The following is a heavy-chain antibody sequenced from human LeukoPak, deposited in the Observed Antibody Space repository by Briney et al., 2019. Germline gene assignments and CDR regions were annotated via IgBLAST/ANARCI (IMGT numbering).Heavy chain of an antibody. V-gene: IGHV4-34*01. CDR3: ASVRHDPLEYYYYVDV. CDR1: GDSLSRYY. D-gene: IGHD2/OR15-2a*01. Sequence: SETLSLTCAVYGDSLSRYYWTWIRQPPGKGLEWLGEISPSGSPDYNPSLKSRATISVDTSKNQFSLRLASVTAADTAVYYCASVRHDPLEYYYYVDVWGKGTTVTVSS. J-gene: IGHJ6*03. CDR2: ISPSGSP.